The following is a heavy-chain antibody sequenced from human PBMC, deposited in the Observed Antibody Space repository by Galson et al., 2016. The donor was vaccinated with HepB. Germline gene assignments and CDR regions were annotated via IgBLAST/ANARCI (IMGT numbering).Heavy chain of an antibody. Sequence: SVKVSCKASGYSFTTYAVHWVRQAPGQRLEWMGWINTGTGNTQYSQNFHDRVTITRDTSASTAYMELTRLSFEDMAVYSCARDLMWEQTAKKFSRDHDFDIWGQGTLVTVSA. J-gene: IGHJ4*02. D-gene: IGHD1/OR15-1a*01. CDR1: GYSFTTYA. V-gene: IGHV1-3*04. CDR3: ARDLMWEQTAKKFSRDHDFDI. CDR2: INTGTGNT.